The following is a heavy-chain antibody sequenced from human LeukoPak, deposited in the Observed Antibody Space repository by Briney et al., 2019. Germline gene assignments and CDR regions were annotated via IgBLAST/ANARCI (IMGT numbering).Heavy chain of an antibody. Sequence: GGSLRLSCAASGFTFSSYWMIWVRQAPGKGLEWVATIDQDGSAKYYVDSVEGRFTISRDNAKNSLYLQMNSLRAEDTALYYCAKGDLGAYYDSSGYYDLAPYYFDYWGQGTLVTVSS. J-gene: IGHJ4*02. D-gene: IGHD3-22*01. V-gene: IGHV3-7*03. CDR3: AKGDLGAYYDSSGYYDLAPYYFDY. CDR2: IDQDGSAK. CDR1: GFTFSSYW.